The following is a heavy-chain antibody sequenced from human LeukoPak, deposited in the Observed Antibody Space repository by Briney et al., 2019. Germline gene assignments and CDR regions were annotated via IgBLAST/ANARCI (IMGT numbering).Heavy chain of an antibody. J-gene: IGHJ5*02. V-gene: IGHV3-11*04. CDR1: GFTFSDYY. CDR3: ARDSRSIAAAGVDWFDP. Sequence: PGGSLRLSCAASGFTFSDYYMSWIRQAPGKGLGWVSYISSSGSTIYYADSVKGRFTISRDNAKNSLYLQMNSLRAEDTAVYYCARDSRSIAAAGVDWFDPWGQGTLVTVSS. CDR2: ISSSGSTI. D-gene: IGHD6-13*01.